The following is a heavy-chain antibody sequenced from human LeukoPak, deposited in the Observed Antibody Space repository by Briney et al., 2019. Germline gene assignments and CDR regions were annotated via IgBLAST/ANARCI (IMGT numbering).Heavy chain of an antibody. Sequence: GWSLRLSCAASGSTFSSYWMSWVRQAPGKGLEWVANIKQDGSEKYYVDSVKGRFTISRDNAKNSLYLQMNRLRAEDTAVYYCARCEYSGSHSPYYFDYWGQGTLVTVSS. J-gene: IGHJ4*02. D-gene: IGHD1-26*01. CDR2: IKQDGSEK. V-gene: IGHV3-7*04. CDR1: GSTFSSYW. CDR3: ARCEYSGSHSPYYFDY.